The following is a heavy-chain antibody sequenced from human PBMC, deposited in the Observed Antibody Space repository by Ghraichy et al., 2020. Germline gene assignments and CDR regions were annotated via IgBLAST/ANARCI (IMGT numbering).Heavy chain of an antibody. CDR3: AKDLRYYDSSGYPDYYYYGMDV. D-gene: IGHD3-22*01. V-gene: IGHV3-43*02. CDR1: GFTFGDYA. J-gene: IGHJ6*02. Sequence: GGSLRLSCAASGFTFGDYAMHWVRQAPGKGLEWVSLISGDGGSTYYADSVKGRFTISRDNSKNSLYLQMNSLRTEDTALYYCAKDLRYYDSSGYPDYYYYGMDVWGQGTTVTVSS. CDR2: ISGDGGST.